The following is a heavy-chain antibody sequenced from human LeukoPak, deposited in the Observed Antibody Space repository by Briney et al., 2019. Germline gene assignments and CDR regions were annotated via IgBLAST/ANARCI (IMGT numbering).Heavy chain of an antibody. CDR1: GFTFTNYA. CDR3: VKDSASSGWSGGFDY. D-gene: IGHD6-19*01. Sequence: PGGSLRLSCAASGFTFTNYATYWVRQAPGKGLECVSSVSDSGSITYYADSVKGRFTISRDNSRNTLYLQMNSLRAEDTAVYYCVKDSASSGWSGGFDYWGRGTLVKVSS. V-gene: IGHV3-23*01. J-gene: IGHJ4*02. CDR2: VSDSGSIT.